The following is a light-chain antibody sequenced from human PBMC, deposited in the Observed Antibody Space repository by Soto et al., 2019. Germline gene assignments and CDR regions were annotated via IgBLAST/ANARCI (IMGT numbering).Light chain of an antibody. Sequence: DIQMTQSPSSLSASVGDRVTITCRASQTISTYLNWYQQKPGKAPRLLIYDASSLLSGVPSRFSGSGSVTDFTLTIASLQPEDFSPYYCQQSDITPYTFGLGTKVEI. V-gene: IGKV1-39*01. CDR3: QQSDITPYT. CDR1: QTISTY. CDR2: DAS. J-gene: IGKJ2*01.